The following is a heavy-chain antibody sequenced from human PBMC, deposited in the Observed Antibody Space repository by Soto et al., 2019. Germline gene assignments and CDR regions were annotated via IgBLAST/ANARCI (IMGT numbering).Heavy chain of an antibody. V-gene: IGHV4-4*07. J-gene: IGHJ4*02. CDR3: ARVYSGSYYEFDY. Sequence: SATRSLTCTVSGGSINNYNCSWNRQPAGKGLEWIGRIYTSGRPNYNPSLKSRVTMSVDTSKNQFSLKLSSVTAADTAVYYCARVYSGSYYEFDYWGQGTLV. CDR2: IYTSGRP. D-gene: IGHD1-26*01. CDR1: GGSINNYN.